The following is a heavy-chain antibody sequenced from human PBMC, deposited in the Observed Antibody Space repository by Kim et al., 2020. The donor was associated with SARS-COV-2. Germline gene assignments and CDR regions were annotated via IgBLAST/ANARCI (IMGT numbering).Heavy chain of an antibody. J-gene: IGHJ4*02. CDR1: GFTFSSYS. Sequence: GGSLRLSCAASGFTFSSYSMNWVRQAPGKGLEWVSSISSSSSYIYYADSVKGRFTISRDNAKNSLYLQMNSLRAEDTAVYYCARDGNTMVRGVIKEWAAQGVDYWGQGTLVTVSS. V-gene: IGHV3-21*01. CDR2: ISSSSSYI. CDR3: ARDGNTMVRGVIKEWAAQGVDY. D-gene: IGHD3-10*01.